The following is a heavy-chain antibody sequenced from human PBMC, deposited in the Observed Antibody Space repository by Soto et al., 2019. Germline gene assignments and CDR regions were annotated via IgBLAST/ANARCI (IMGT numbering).Heavy chain of an antibody. J-gene: IGHJ6*02. CDR2: INSDGSST. Sequence: GGSLRLSCAASGFTFSSYWMHWVRQAPGKGLVWVSRINSDGSSTSYADSVKGRFTIPRDNAKNTLYLQMNSLRVEDTAVYYCASDTVVGPPFYYYYYGMDVWGQGTTVTVSS. CDR1: GFTFSSYW. CDR3: ASDTVVGPPFYYYYYGMDV. V-gene: IGHV3-74*01. D-gene: IGHD1-26*01.